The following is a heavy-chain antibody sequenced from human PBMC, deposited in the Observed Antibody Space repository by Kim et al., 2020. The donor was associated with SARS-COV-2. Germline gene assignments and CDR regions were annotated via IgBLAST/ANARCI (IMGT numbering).Heavy chain of an antibody. Sequence: GGSLRLSCAASGFTVSSNYMSWVRQAPGKGLEWVSVIYSGGSTYYADSVKGRFTISRHNSKNTLYLQMNSLRAEDTAVYYCARVPIVVVPAAIPTYYYYGMDVWGQGTTVTVSS. J-gene: IGHJ6*02. V-gene: IGHV3-53*04. D-gene: IGHD2-2*01. CDR3: ARVPIVVVPAAIPTYYYYGMDV. CDR2: IYSGGST. CDR1: GFTVSSNY.